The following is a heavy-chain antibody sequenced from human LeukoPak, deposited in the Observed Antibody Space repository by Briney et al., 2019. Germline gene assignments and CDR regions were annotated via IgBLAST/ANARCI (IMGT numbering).Heavy chain of an antibody. J-gene: IGHJ5*02. CDR3: AKDASSWPPNNWFDP. CDR2: ISDSGGNT. V-gene: IGHV3-23*01. D-gene: IGHD6-13*01. Sequence: GGSLRLSCAASGFTFSSFAMSWVRQAPGKGLEWVSAISDSGGNTYYADSVKGRFTISRDNSKNTLYLQMNSLRADDPAVYYCAKDASSWPPNNWFDPWGQGTLVSVSS. CDR1: GFTFSSFA.